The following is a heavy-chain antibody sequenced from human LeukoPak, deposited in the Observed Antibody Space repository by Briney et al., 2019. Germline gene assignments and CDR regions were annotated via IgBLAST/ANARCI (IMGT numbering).Heavy chain of an antibody. CDR3: AREGSGWYYFDY. V-gene: IGHV3-23*01. J-gene: IGHJ4*02. CDR2: IYGSGTTT. CDR1: GFTFSSYA. Sequence: GGSLRLSCAASGFTFSSYALNWVRQAPGKGLEWVSVIYGSGTTTYYADSVRGRFTISRDSSKSTVYLQMNSLRAEDTAVYYCAREGSGWYYFDYWGQGTLVTVSS. D-gene: IGHD6-19*01.